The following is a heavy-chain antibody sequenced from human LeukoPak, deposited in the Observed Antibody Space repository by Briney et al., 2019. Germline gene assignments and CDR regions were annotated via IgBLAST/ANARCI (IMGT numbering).Heavy chain of an antibody. Sequence: ASVKVSCKASGYTFTSYGISWVRQAPGQGLEWMGWISAYNGNTNYAQKLQGRVTMTTGTSTSTAYMELRSLRSDDTAVCYCARDYSSSWYYYYYYYGMDVWGQGTTVTVSS. V-gene: IGHV1-18*01. CDR2: ISAYNGNT. J-gene: IGHJ6*02. D-gene: IGHD6-13*01. CDR1: GYTFTSYG. CDR3: ARDYSSSWYYYYYYYGMDV.